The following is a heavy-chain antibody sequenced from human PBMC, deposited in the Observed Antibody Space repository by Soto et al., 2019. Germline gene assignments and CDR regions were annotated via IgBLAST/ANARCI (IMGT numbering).Heavy chain of an antibody. CDR1: GGSFRGYY. CDR3: ARAPRSKITFGGVIVTAVGSFDI. J-gene: IGHJ3*02. V-gene: IGHV4-34*01. CDR2: INHSGST. D-gene: IGHD3-16*02. Sequence: QVQLQQWGAGLLKPSETLSLTCAVYGGSFRGYYWSWIRQPPGKGLEWIGEINHSGSTNYNPSLKSRVTISVDNSTNQFTLTVNSVTAADTAVYYCARAPRSKITFGGVIVTAVGSFDIWGQGTMVTVSS.